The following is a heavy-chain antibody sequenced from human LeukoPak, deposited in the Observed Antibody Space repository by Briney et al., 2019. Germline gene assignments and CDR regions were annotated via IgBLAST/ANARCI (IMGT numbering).Heavy chain of an antibody. D-gene: IGHD6-19*01. CDR2: INPDRGGT. CDR3: ARDTSGWYNY. Sequence: ASVKVSCKASGYTFTGYYIHWVRQAPGRGPEWMGWINPDRGGTYYAQKFQGRVTMTRDTSISAAYMELSRLRSDDTAVYYCARDTSGWYNYWGQGTLVTVSS. J-gene: IGHJ4*02. CDR1: GYTFTGYY. V-gene: IGHV1-2*02.